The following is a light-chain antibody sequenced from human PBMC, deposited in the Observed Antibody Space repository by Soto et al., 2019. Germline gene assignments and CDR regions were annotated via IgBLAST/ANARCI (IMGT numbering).Light chain of an antibody. CDR2: AAS. CDR1: QSISSY. Sequence: DIQMTHSPSSLSASVGDRFTITCRASQSISSYLNWYQQKPGKATKLLIYAASSLQSGVPSRFSGSGYGTDFTLTISSLQPEDFATYYCQQSYSTPHTFGQGPKVDIK. J-gene: IGKJ2*01. V-gene: IGKV1-39*01. CDR3: QQSYSTPHT.